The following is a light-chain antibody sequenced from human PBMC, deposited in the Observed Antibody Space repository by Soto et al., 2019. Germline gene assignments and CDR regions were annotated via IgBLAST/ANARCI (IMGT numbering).Light chain of an antibody. Sequence: QSVLAQPPSASGTPGQRVTISCSGSSSNIGSNYVFWYQQLPGTAPKLLIYSNYQRPSGVPDRFSGSKSGTSASLAISGLRSEDEADYYCAAWDDSLSGQVFGGGNQLTVL. V-gene: IGLV1-47*01. CDR2: SNY. J-gene: IGLJ3*02. CDR1: SSNIGSNY. CDR3: AAWDDSLSGQV.